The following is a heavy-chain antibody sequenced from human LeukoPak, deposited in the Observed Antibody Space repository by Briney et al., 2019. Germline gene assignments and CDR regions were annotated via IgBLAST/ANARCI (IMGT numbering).Heavy chain of an antibody. Sequence: PSETLSLTCTVSGGSISSSGYYWGWIRQPPGKGLEWIGNIYYSGSTYYNPSLKSRITISVDTSKNQFSLKLSSVTAADTAVCYCARRGPVLDRMLGHYYYYMDVWGKGTTVTVSS. V-gene: IGHV4-39*01. J-gene: IGHJ6*03. CDR3: ARRGPVLDRMLGHYYYYMDV. CDR1: GGSISSSGYY. D-gene: IGHD2-8*01. CDR2: IYYSGST.